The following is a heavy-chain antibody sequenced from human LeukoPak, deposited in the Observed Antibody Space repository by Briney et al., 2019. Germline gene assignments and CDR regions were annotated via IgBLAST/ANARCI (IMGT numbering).Heavy chain of an antibody. CDR2: ISSSGST. CDR3: ARGPYSYDSSGAFDI. V-gene: IGHV4-61*02. J-gene: IGHJ3*02. D-gene: IGHD3-22*01. CDR1: GDSISSGDYY. Sequence: SETLSLTCTVSGDSISSGDYYWSWIRQPAGKGLEWIGRISSSGSTNYNSSLKSRVTISVDTSKTQFSLKLSSVTAADTAVYFCARGPYSYDSSGAFDIWGQGTMVTVSS.